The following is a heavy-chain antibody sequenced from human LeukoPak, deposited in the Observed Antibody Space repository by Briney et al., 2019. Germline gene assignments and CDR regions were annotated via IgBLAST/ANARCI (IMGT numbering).Heavy chain of an antibody. J-gene: IGHJ4*02. Sequence: AASVKVSCKASGGTFSSYAISWVRQAPGQGLEWMGGIIPIFGTANYAQKFQGRVTITTDESTSTAYMELSSLRSEDTAVYYCARGGTGPVTAETFDYWGQGTLVTVSS. V-gene: IGHV1-69*05. CDR3: ARGGTGPVTAETFDY. D-gene: IGHD3-16*01. CDR2: IIPIFGTA. CDR1: GGTFSSYA.